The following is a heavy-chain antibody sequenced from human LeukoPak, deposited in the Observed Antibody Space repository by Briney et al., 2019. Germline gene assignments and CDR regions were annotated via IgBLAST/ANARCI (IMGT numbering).Heavy chain of an antibody. V-gene: IGHV3-21*01. CDR1: GFTFSTCS. J-gene: IGHJ4*02. CDR3: AREGPNYFDY. Sequence: PGGSLRLSCAASGFTFSTCSMKWVRQAPGKALEWVSSISGSSYHIYYADSVKGRFTISRDNANNLLYLQMNSLRAEDTAVYYCAREGPNYFDYWGQGTLVTVSS. D-gene: IGHD2-8*01. CDR2: ISGSSYHI.